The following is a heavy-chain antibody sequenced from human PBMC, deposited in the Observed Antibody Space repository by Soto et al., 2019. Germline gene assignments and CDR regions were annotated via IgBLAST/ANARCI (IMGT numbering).Heavy chain of an antibody. CDR1: GDSIISSDFY. Sequence: SETLSLTCTVSGDSIISSDFYWGWVRQPPGKGLEWIGSIFYLGSSYYNPSLKSRVIMSVDTSKNQFSLRLRSVTAADTALYFCARHSLALRKNNWFDPWGQGIMVTVSS. V-gene: IGHV4-39*01. J-gene: IGHJ5*02. CDR3: ARHSLALRKNNWFDP. D-gene: IGHD3-3*02. CDR2: IFYLGSS.